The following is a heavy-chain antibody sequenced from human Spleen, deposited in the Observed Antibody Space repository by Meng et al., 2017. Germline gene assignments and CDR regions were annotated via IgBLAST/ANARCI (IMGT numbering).Heavy chain of an antibody. Sequence: GGSLRLSCAVSGFTFSSYWMTWVRQAPGKGLEWVANIKHDGSDKYYVDSVKGRFTISRDNAKNSLYLQMNSLRAEDTAVYYCARGVVANVFDIWGQGTMVTVSS. CDR1: GFTFSSYW. V-gene: IGHV3-7*01. J-gene: IGHJ3*02. CDR2: IKHDGSDK. D-gene: IGHD3-3*01. CDR3: ARGVVANVFDI.